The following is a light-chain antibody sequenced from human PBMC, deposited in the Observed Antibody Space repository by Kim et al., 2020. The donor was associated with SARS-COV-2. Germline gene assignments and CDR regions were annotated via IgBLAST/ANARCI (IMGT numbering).Light chain of an antibody. V-gene: IGKV3-20*01. CDR1: QSVSSSY. CDR2: GAS. CDR3: QQYGSSPPCT. Sequence: EIVLTQSPGTLSLSPGERATLSCRASQSVSSSYLAWYQQKPGQAPRLLICGASSRATGIPDRFSGSGSGTDFTLTISRLESEDFAVYYCQQYGSSPPCTFGQGTKLEI. J-gene: IGKJ2*02.